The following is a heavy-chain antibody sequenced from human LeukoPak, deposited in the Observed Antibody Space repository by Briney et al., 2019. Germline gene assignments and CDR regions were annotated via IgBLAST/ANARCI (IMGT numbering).Heavy chain of an antibody. CDR2: INQDGSHI. CDR3: AKRNKNFWNTYPDY. Sequence: GGSLRLSCAVSGFTFSLYWMSWVRQAPGKGLEWVANINQDGSHIYYVDSMKGRFTISRDNAKSSLYLQMNGLRAEDTAVYYCAKRNKNFWNTYPDYWGQGTLVTVSS. CDR1: GFTFSLYW. J-gene: IGHJ4*02. V-gene: IGHV3-7*03. D-gene: IGHD3-3*01.